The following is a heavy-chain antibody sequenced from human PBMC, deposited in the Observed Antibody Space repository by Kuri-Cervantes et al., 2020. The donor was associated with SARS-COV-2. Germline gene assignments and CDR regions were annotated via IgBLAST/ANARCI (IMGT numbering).Heavy chain of an antibody. CDR2: VNPNNGNT. Sequence: ASVKVSCKASGCTLSNCDINWVRQATGQGLERMGWVNPNNGNTGYAQKFQGRVTMTRDTSTSTVYMELSSLRSEDTAVYYCARERTTVTTWGLLNDLYYYYYYMDVWGKGTTVTVSS. V-gene: IGHV1-8*02. J-gene: IGHJ6*03. D-gene: IGHD4-11*01. CDR1: GCTLSNCD. CDR3: ARERTTVTTWGLLNDLYYYYYYMDV.